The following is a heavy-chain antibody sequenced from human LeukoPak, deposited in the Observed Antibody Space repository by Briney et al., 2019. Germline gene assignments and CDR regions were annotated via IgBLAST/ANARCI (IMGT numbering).Heavy chain of an antibody. Sequence: SETLSLTCTVSGGSISSGDYYWSWIRQPPGKGLEWIGYIYYSGSTYYNPSLKSRVSISVDTSKNQFSLKLSSVTAADTAVYYCAREGYDFWSGYYDYWGQGTLVTVSS. D-gene: IGHD3-3*01. V-gene: IGHV4-30-4*01. CDR1: GGSISSGDYY. CDR3: AREGYDFWSGYYDY. J-gene: IGHJ4*02. CDR2: IYYSGST.